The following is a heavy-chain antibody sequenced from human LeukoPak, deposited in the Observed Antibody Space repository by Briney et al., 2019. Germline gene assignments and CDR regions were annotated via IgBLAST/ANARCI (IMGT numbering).Heavy chain of an antibody. D-gene: IGHD3-16*01. CDR1: GFTVSNNY. CDR3: AGRRVLDASFDY. CDR2: IYSGDNT. J-gene: IGHJ4*02. V-gene: IGHV3-66*02. Sequence: GSLRLSCAASGFTVSNNYMSWVRQAPGKGPEWVSVIYSGDNTYYVESVKGRFTISRDNSKNTLFLQMNRLRAEDTAVYYCAGRRVLDASFDYWGQGTLVTVSS.